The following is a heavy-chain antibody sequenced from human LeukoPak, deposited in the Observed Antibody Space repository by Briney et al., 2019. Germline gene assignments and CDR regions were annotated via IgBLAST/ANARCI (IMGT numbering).Heavy chain of an antibody. CDR3: ARAIRGGWFDY. CDR2: IKQDGSEK. J-gene: IGHJ4*02. CDR1: GFTFSSYW. V-gene: IGHV3-7*01. Sequence: GGSLRLSCAASGFTFSSYWMSWVRQAPGKGLEWVANIKQDGSEKYYVDSVKGRFTISRDSAKNSLYLQMNSLRAEDTAVYYCARAIRGGWFDYWGQGTLVTVSS. D-gene: IGHD6-19*01.